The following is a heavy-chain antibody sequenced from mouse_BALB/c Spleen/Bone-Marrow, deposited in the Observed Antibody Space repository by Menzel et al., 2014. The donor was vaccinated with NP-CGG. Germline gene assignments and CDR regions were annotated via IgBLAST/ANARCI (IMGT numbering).Heavy chain of an antibody. CDR1: GYAFTNYL. V-gene: IGHV1-54*01. CDR2: INPGSGGT. J-gene: IGHJ4*01. Sequence: QVQLQQSGAELVRPGTSVKVSCKASGYAFTNYLIEWVKQRPGQGLEWIGVINPGSGGTNYNEKFKGKATLTADKSSSTAYMLLSSLTSDDSAVYFCARSGYGNYFYAMDYWGQGTSVTVSS. D-gene: IGHD2-10*02. CDR3: ARSGYGNYFYAMDY.